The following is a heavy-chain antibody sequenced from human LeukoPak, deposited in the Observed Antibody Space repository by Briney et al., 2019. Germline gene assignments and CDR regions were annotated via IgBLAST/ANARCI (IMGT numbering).Heavy chain of an antibody. CDR1: GRSISSYY. V-gene: IGHV4-59*01. Sequence: SSETLSLTCTVSGRSISSYYWGWIRQPPGKGLEWIGYIYYSGSTNYNPSLKSRVTISVDTSKNQFSLKLSSVTAADTAVYYCARSGMHFPGALDIWGQGTMVTVSS. D-gene: IGHD3-10*01. CDR2: IYYSGST. CDR3: ARSGMHFPGALDI. J-gene: IGHJ3*02.